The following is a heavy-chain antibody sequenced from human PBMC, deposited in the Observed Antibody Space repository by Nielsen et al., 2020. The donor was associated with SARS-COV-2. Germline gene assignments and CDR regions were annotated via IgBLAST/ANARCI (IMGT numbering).Heavy chain of an antibody. CDR2: INADNGNT. Sequence: WVRQAPGQRLAWMGWINADNGNTRYSQEFQGRVTLNRDTSASTAYMELSSLRSEDTAVYYCARGGSYGSGSPYYYYYGLDVWGQGTTVTVSS. CDR3: ARGGSYGSGSPYYYYYGLDV. D-gene: IGHD3-10*01. V-gene: IGHV1-3*01. J-gene: IGHJ6*02.